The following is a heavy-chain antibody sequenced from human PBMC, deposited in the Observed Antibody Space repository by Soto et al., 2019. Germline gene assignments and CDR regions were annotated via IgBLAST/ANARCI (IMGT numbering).Heavy chain of an antibody. D-gene: IGHD3-3*01. CDR3: AGTPSGYYVRFDP. CDR2: IYYSGST. CDR1: GGSIGSGGYY. Sequence: PSETLSLTCTVSGGSIGSGGYYWSWIRQHPGKGLEWIGYIYYSGSTYYNPSLKSRVTISVDTSKNQFSLKLSSVTAADTAVYYCAGTPSGYYVRFDPWGQGTLVTVSS. V-gene: IGHV4-31*03. J-gene: IGHJ5*02.